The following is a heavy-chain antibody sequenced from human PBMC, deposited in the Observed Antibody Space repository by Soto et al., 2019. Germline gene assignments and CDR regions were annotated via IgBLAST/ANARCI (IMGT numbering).Heavy chain of an antibody. D-gene: IGHD3-10*01. CDR3: ARLYGSGRLGGVY. CDR2: IYYSGST. Sequence: QVQLQESGPGLVKPAETLSLTCIVSGGSISTDNYYWAWIRQPPGKGLEWIGSIYYSGSTNYNPSLKRRVTMSVDTSMNQFSQKLTSVTAADTAVYYCARLYGSGRLGGVYWGQGTLVSVSS. V-gene: IGHV4-39*01. J-gene: IGHJ4*02. CDR1: GGSISTDNYY.